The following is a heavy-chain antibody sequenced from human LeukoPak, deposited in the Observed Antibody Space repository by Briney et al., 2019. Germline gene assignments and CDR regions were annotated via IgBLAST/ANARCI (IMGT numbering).Heavy chain of an antibody. Sequence: GGSLRLSCAASGFTFSSYSMNWVRQAPGKGLEWVSSISSSSSYIYYADSVKGRFTISRDNAKNSLYLQMNSLRAEDTAVYYCARAHPPAPPAAGDHWGQGTLVTVSS. CDR2: ISSSSSYI. D-gene: IGHD6-13*01. CDR1: GFTFSSYS. J-gene: IGHJ4*02. CDR3: ARAHPPAPPAAGDH. V-gene: IGHV3-21*01.